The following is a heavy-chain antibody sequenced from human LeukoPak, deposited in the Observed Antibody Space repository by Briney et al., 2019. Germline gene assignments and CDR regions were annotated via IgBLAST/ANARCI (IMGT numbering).Heavy chain of an antibody. J-gene: IGHJ4*02. V-gene: IGHV3-30*02. CDR2: IRYDGSNK. CDR3: AKERENYFEFDF. CDR1: GFTFRSYG. D-gene: IGHD1-7*01. Sequence: GGSLRLSCAASGFTFRSYGMHWVRQAPGKGLEWVAFIRYDGSNKYYADSVKGRFTISRDNSKNTLYLQMNSLRAEDTAVYYCAKERENYFEFDFWGQGTLVTVSS.